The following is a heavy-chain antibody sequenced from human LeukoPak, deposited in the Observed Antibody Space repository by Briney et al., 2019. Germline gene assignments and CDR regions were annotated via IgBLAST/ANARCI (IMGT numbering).Heavy chain of an antibody. V-gene: IGHV3-9*01. Sequence: GGSLRLSCAASGFTFDDYAMHWVRQAPGKGLEWVSGISWNSGSIGYADSVKGRFTISRDNAKNSLYLQMNSLRAEDTAVYYCASLPLWGQGTLVTVSS. CDR2: ISWNSGSI. J-gene: IGHJ1*01. CDR1: GFTFDDYA. CDR3: ASLPL. D-gene: IGHD1-14*01.